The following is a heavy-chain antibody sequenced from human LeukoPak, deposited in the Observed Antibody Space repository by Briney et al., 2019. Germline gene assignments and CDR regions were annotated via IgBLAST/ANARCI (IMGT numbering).Heavy chain of an antibody. V-gene: IGHV1-2*02. Sequence: GASVRVSCKASGYTFTVYYMHWVRQAPGQGLEWMGWINPNSGGTNYAQKFQGRVTMTRDTSISTAYMELSRLRSDDTAVYYCARKRGSSGWWDFDYWGQGTLVTVSS. D-gene: IGHD6-19*01. J-gene: IGHJ4*02. CDR1: GYTFTVYY. CDR2: INPNSGGT. CDR3: ARKRGSSGWWDFDY.